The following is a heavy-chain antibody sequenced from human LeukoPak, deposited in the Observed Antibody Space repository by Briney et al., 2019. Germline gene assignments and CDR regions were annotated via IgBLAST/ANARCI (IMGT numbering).Heavy chain of an antibody. V-gene: IGHV4-34*01. Sequence: SETLPLTCAVYGGSFSGYYWSWIRQPPGKGLEWIGEINHSGSTNYNPSLKSRVTISVDTSKNQFSLKLSSVTAADTAVYYCARAPDPDTIFGVVRLGYYMDVWGKGTTVTVSS. D-gene: IGHD3-3*01. CDR3: ARAPDPDTIFGVVRLGYYMDV. J-gene: IGHJ6*03. CDR2: INHSGST. CDR1: GGSFSGYY.